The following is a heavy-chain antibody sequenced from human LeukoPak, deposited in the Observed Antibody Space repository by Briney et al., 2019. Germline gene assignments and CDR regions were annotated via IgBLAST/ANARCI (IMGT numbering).Heavy chain of an antibody. V-gene: IGHV4-59*01. CDR1: GGSISSSY. CDR2: IYYSGST. Sequence: SETLSLTCTVSGGSISSSYWSWIRQPPGKGLEWIGYIYYSGSTNYNPSLKSRVTISVDTSKNQFSLKLSSVTAADTAVYYCARGAYGSGTYHDFDIWGQGTMVTVSS. CDR3: ARGAYGSGTYHDFDI. D-gene: IGHD3-10*01. J-gene: IGHJ3*02.